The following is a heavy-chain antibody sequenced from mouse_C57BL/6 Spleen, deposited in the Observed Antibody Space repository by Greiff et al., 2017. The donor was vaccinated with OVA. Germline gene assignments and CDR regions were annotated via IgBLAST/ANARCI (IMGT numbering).Heavy chain of an antibody. CDR1: GYTFTSYW. J-gene: IGHJ3*01. CDR3: ARRDDGYYLAWFAY. V-gene: IGHV1-64*01. CDR2: IHPNSGST. Sequence: QVQLKQPGAELVKPGASVKLSCKASGYTFTSYWMHWVKQRPGQGLEWIGMIHPNSGSTNYNEKFKSKATLTVDKSSSTAYMQLSSLTSEDSAVYYCARRDDGYYLAWFAYWGQGTLVTVSA. D-gene: IGHD2-3*01.